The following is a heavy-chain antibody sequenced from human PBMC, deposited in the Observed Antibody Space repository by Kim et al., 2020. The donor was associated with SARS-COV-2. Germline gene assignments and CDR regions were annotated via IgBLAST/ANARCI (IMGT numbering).Heavy chain of an antibody. J-gene: IGHJ6*03. Sequence: SGPTLVNPTQTLTLTCTLSGVSVSTTGLCVSWIRQPPGKALEWLARIDWDDEKYYNTSLKTRLTISKDSYKNQVVLTMTNMDPVDTATYYCARLPPSYSRRYYYYYMDVWGQGTTVTVSS. CDR1: GVSVSTTGLC. D-gene: IGHD4-4*01. CDR3: ARLPPSYSRRYYYYYMDV. CDR2: IDWDDEK. V-gene: IGHV2-70*11.